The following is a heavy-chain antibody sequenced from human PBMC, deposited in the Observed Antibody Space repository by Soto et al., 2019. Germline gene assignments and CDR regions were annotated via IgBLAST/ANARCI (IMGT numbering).Heavy chain of an antibody. D-gene: IGHD2-15*01. J-gene: IGHJ6*02. CDR2: LGAADDP. Sequence: TGWSLRLACASSAFTLIAYDMHWVRQPNGKGLEWVSALGAADDPYYLGSVKGRFTISRENAKNSLYLQMNNLRAGDTAVYYCARAYSGRLPRRADYYYAMDVWGQGTTVTVSS. CDR3: ARAYSGRLPRRADYYYAMDV. V-gene: IGHV3-13*05. CDR1: AFTLIAYD.